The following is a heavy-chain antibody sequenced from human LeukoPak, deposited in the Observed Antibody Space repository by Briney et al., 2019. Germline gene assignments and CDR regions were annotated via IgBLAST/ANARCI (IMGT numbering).Heavy chain of an antibody. D-gene: IGHD2-15*01. Sequence: ASGKASCKVSGYTFTSYGITWVRPPPGRWLEWMGWVSAYADNTNYVQKIQGRVTMTTDTSTSTAYMELRSLRADDTAVYYCARDCIGCHGFDYWGQGTLVTVSS. J-gene: IGHJ4*02. V-gene: IGHV1-18*01. CDR2: VSAYADNT. CDR3: ARDCIGCHGFDY. CDR1: GYTFTSYG.